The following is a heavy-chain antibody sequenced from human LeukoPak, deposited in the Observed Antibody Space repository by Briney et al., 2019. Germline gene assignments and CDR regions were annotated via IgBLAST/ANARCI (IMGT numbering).Heavy chain of an antibody. CDR3: ARTRTAYYYDSSGSDWAFDI. CDR2: ISGSGGST. CDR1: GFTFSSYA. V-gene: IGHV3-23*01. Sequence: GGSLRLSCAASGFTFSSYAMSWVRQAPGKGLEWVSAISGSGGSTYYADSVKGRVTISRDNSKNTLYLQMNSLRAEDTAVYYCARTRTAYYYDSSGSDWAFDIWGQGTMVTVSS. D-gene: IGHD3-22*01. J-gene: IGHJ3*02.